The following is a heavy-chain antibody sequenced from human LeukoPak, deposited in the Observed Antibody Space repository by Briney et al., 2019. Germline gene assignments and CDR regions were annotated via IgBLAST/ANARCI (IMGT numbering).Heavy chain of an antibody. J-gene: IGHJ4*02. CDR1: GFSFDDYA. Sequence: GGSLRLSCAASGFSFDDYAMYWVRQAPGKGLEWVSGISWNSHRIAYADSVKGRFTISRDNAKNSPYLQMNSLRAEDTALYYCAKGGRWYRVASSGNHFDNWGQGSLVTV. D-gene: IGHD4-23*01. CDR3: AKGGRWYRVASSGNHFDN. V-gene: IGHV3-9*01. CDR2: ISWNSHRI.